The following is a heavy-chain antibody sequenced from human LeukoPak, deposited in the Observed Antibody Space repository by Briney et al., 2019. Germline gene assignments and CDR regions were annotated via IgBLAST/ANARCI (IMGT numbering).Heavy chain of an antibody. Sequence: GRSLRLSCAASGFTFSSYAMHWVRQAPGKGLEWVAVISYDGSNKYYADSVKGRFTISRDNSKNTLYLQMNSLRAEDTAVYYCARVEWELLTAYCFDYWGQGTLVTVSS. CDR2: ISYDGSNK. J-gene: IGHJ4*02. CDR3: ARVEWELLTAYCFDY. V-gene: IGHV3-30-3*01. CDR1: GFTFSSYA. D-gene: IGHD1-26*01.